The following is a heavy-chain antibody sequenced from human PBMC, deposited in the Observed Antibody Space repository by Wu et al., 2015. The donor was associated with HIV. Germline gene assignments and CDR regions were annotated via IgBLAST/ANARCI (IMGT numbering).Heavy chain of an antibody. CDR1: GYTFTSYY. CDR2: INAFNGNT. D-gene: IGHD1-26*01. Sequence: QVQLVQSGAEVKKPGASVKVSCKASGYTFTSYYMHWVRQAPGQGLEWMGWINAFNGNTDYAQNLQDRVTMTTDTSTSTAYMELRSLRSVDTAMYYCARGIGYSGSYYFAEYSVLGPGHLVTVSS. J-gene: IGHJ1*01. V-gene: IGHV1-18*04. CDR3: ARGIGYSGSYYFAEYSV.